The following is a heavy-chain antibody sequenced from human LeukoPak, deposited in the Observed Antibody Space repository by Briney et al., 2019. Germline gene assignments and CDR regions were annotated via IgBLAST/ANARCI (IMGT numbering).Heavy chain of an antibody. CDR1: GYTFTSYD. V-gene: IGHV1-8*01. Sequence: ASVKVSCKASGYTFTSYDINWVRQATGQELEWMGWMNPNSGNTGYAQKFQGRVTMTRNTSISTAYMELSSLRSEDTAVYYCARGRLDMIVDTGGFDYWGQGTLVTVSS. CDR2: MNPNSGNT. J-gene: IGHJ4*02. D-gene: IGHD3-22*01. CDR3: ARGRLDMIVDTGGFDY.